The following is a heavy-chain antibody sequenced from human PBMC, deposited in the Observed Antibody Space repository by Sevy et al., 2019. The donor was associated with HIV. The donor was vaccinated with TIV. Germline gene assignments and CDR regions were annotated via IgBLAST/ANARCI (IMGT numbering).Heavy chain of an antibody. CDR1: GFTFSDHY. J-gene: IGHJ4*02. CDR3: ATLAGIAAAGRVFDY. Sequence: GGSLRLSCAASGFTFSDHYMEWVRQAPGKGLEWVGRIRNKADSYTTEYAASVKGRFTISRDDTKNSLYLLRNSQKTEDTAVYYCATLAGIAAAGRVFDYWGQGTLVTVSS. CDR2: IRNKADSYTT. V-gene: IGHV3-72*01. D-gene: IGHD6-13*01.